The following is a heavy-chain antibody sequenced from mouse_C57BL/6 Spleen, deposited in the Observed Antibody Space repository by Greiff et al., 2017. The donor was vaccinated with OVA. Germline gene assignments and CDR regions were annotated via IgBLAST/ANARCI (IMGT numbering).Heavy chain of an antibody. V-gene: IGHV1-52*01. Sequence: QVQLQQPGAELVRPGSSVKLSCKASGYTFTSYWMHWVKQRPIQGLEWIGNIDPSDSETHYNQKFKDKATLTVDKSSSTAYMQLSSLTSVDSAVYYCGNSKGGYYAMDYWGQGTSVTVSS. D-gene: IGHD2-5*01. CDR3: GNSKGGYYAMDY. CDR2: IDPSDSET. J-gene: IGHJ4*01. CDR1: GYTFTSYW.